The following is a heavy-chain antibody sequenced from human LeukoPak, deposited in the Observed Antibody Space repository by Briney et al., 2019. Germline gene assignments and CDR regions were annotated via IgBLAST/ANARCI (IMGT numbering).Heavy chain of an antibody. CDR3: ARDFIAAADNFDY. D-gene: IGHD6-13*01. CDR2: ISYDGSNK. J-gene: IGHJ4*02. V-gene: IGHV3-30-3*01. Sequence: GGSLRLSCAASGFTVSSYAMHWVRQAPGKGLEWVAVISYDGSNKYYADSVKGRFTISRDNSKNTLYLQMNSLRAEDTAVYYCARDFIAAADNFDYWGQGTLVTVSS. CDR1: GFTVSSYA.